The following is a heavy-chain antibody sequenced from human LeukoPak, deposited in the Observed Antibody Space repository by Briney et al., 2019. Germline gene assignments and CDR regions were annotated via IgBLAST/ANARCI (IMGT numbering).Heavy chain of an antibody. V-gene: IGHV1-2*02. CDR2: IKPNSGDT. Sequence: ASVKVSCKASGYTFIDYYIYWVRQAPGLGLEWMGWIKPNSGDTKYAQNFQGRVTMTRDTSISTVDMELSSLTSDDTAVYYCARAQGWERPLDYWGQGTLVTASS. J-gene: IGHJ4*02. CDR1: GYTFIDYY. CDR3: ARAQGWERPLDY. D-gene: IGHD1-1*01.